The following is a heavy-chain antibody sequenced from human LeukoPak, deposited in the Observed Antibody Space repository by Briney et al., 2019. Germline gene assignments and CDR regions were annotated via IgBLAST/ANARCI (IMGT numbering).Heavy chain of an antibody. CDR2: TRNKANRCDT. V-gene: IGHV3-72*01. J-gene: IGHJ6*03. CDR1: GFIFSNHY. Sequence: GQSLSLSCAASGFIFSNHYIDWVRPAPAKGREWVGRTRNKANRCDTEYAASGKGRFTISRDDSKNSLYLQMNSLKTEDTAVYYGVRGGRWLLYDYLYYYLDVWGKGTTVTISS. CDR3: VRGGRWLLYDYLYYYLDV. D-gene: IGHD5-12*01.